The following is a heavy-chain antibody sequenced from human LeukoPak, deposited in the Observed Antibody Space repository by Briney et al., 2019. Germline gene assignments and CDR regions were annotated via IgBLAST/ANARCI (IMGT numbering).Heavy chain of an antibody. CDR3: ARPPRGSDSGRTLDS. CDR2: INPSGGST. D-gene: IGHD3-10*01. CDR1: VYTFTSYC. J-gene: IGHJ4*02. Sequence: ASVTVSCKSSVYTFTSYCIHWVRQAPGQGLEWMGIINPSGGSTRYAQQFQGRVTLTRDTSTSTVSMDMSSLRSENTAVYYCARPPRGSDSGRTLDSWGQGPLVTVSS. V-gene: IGHV1-46*01.